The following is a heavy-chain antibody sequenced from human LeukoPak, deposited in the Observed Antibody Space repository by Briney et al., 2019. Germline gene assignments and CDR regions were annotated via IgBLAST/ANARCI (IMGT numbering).Heavy chain of an antibody. J-gene: IGHJ6*04. CDR3: AELGITMIGGV. CDR1: GFTFSSYG. D-gene: IGHD3-10*02. V-gene: IGHV3-30*12. CDR2: ISNDGSNK. Sequence: GGSLRLSCAASGFTFSSYGMRWVRQAPGKGLEWVAVISNDGSNKYYADSVKGQFTISRDNAKNSLYLQMNSLRAEDTAVYYCAELGITMIGGVWGKGTTVTISS.